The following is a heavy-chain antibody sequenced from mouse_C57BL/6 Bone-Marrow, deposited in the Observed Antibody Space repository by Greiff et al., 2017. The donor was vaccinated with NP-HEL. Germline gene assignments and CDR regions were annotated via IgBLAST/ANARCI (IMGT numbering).Heavy chain of an antibody. CDR2: INYDGSST. CDR1: GFTFSDYY. V-gene: IGHV5-16*01. Sequence: EVKLMESEGGLVQPGSSMKLSCTASGFTFSDYYMAWVRQVPERGLEWVANINYDGSSTYYLDSLKSRFIISRDNAKNILYLQMSSLKSEDTATYYCARALHGNLFDYWGQGTTLTVSS. CDR3: ARALHGNLFDY. J-gene: IGHJ2*01. D-gene: IGHD2-1*01.